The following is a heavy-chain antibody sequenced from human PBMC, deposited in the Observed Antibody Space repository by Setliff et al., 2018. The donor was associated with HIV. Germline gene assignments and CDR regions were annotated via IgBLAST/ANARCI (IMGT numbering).Heavy chain of an antibody. CDR1: GGSISSSSYY. J-gene: IGHJ4*02. CDR3: ASGGHRLHDY. CDR2: IYYSGGT. Sequence: PSETLSLTCTVSGGSISSSSYYWGWIRQPPGKGLEWIGTIYYSGGTYYKSSLKSRLIISLDTSKNQFSLNLRSVTAADTAVYFCASGGHRLHDYWGQGT. V-gene: IGHV4-39*07. D-gene: IGHD1-26*01.